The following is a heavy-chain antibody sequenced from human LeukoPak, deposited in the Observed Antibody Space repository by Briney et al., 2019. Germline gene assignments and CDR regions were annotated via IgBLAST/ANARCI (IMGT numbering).Heavy chain of an antibody. CDR3: AKAPVTTCSGAYCYPFDY. CDR2: ISGSGGST. J-gene: IGHJ4*02. V-gene: IGHV3-23*01. D-gene: IGHD2-21*01. Sequence: GGSLRLSCAASGFTFSSYWMVWVRQAPGKGLEWVSAISGSGGSTYYADSVKGRFTISRDNSKNTLYLQMNSLRAEDTAVYYCAKAPVTTCSGAYCYPFDYWGQGTLVTVSS. CDR1: GFTFSSYW.